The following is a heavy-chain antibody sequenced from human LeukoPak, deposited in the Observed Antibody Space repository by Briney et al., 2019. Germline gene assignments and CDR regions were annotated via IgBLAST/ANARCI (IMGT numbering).Heavy chain of an antibody. Sequence: ASVKVSCKASGYTFTGYYMHWVRQAPGQGLEWMGWINPNSGGTNYAQKFQGRVTMTRDTSISTAYMELRSLRSDDTAVYYCAAGGGYGDYAIFDYWGQGTLVTVSS. D-gene: IGHD4-17*01. J-gene: IGHJ4*02. CDR1: GYTFTGYY. CDR3: AAGGGYGDYAIFDY. V-gene: IGHV1-2*02. CDR2: INPNSGGT.